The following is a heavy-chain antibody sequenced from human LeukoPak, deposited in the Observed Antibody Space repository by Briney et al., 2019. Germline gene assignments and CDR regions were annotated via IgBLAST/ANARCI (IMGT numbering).Heavy chain of an antibody. CDR1: GFTFSSYA. CDR3: ANRKGIAAAGPDY. Sequence: GGSLRLSCAASGFTFSSYAMSWVRQAPGKGLEWVSAISGSGGSTYYADSVKGRSTISRDNSKNTLYLQMNSLRAEDTAVYYCANRKGIAAAGPDYWGQGTLVTVSS. V-gene: IGHV3-23*01. J-gene: IGHJ4*02. D-gene: IGHD6-13*01. CDR2: ISGSGGST.